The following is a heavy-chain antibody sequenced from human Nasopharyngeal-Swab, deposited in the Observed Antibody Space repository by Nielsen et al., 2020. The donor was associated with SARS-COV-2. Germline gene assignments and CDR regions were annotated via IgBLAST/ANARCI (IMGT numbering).Heavy chain of an antibody. J-gene: IGHJ4*02. CDR2: IRSKAYGGTT. V-gene: IGHV3-49*02. D-gene: IGHD2-2*01. Sequence: WIRQPPGKGLEWVGFIRSKAYGGTTEYAASVKGRFTISRDDSKSIAYLQMNSLKTEDTAVYYCTRVVVGCSSTSCHPYYFDYWGQGTLVTSPQ. CDR3: TRVVVGCSSTSCHPYYFDY.